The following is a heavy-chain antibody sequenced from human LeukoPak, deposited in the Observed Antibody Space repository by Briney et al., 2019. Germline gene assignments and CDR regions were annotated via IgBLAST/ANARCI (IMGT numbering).Heavy chain of an antibody. CDR3: ARGGTSGYSSTRHFWGGNYYFDY. J-gene: IGHJ4*02. CDR2: ISDSGHNT. Sequence: GGSLRLSCAVSGFTFSVYGVSWVRQAPGKGLEWVSSISDSGHNTDYADSVQGRFTISRDNSKNTVYLQIYSLKAEDTAVYWCARGGTSGYSSTRHFWGGNYYFDYWGQGSLVTVSS. D-gene: IGHD2-2*01. CDR1: GFTFSVYG. V-gene: IGHV3-23*01.